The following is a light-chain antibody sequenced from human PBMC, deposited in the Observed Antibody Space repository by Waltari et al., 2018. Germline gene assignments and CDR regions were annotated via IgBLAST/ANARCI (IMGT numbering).Light chain of an antibody. CDR1: QGVGKY. CDR2: HTS. Sequence: ELVLTQSPGTLSLSPGERATLSCRASQGVGKYLAWYQQRPGQAPRLLLYHTSIRATGIPDRLSGSGDGTDFSLTISRLEPEDFAVYYCQKYDFLPATFGQGTTVEIK. CDR3: QKYDFLPAT. J-gene: IGKJ1*01. V-gene: IGKV3-20*01.